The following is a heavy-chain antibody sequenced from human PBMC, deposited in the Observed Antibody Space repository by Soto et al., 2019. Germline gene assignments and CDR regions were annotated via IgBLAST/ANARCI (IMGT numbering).Heavy chain of an antibody. D-gene: IGHD2-15*01. V-gene: IGHV4-39*06. CDR3: ARGLNMARGGGTALE. CDR2: FYYAGNT. Sequence: SETLSLTCSVSDASITSPSYYWAWIRQPPGEGLEWIGTFYYAGNTNYKSSLKSRLTISVNAAKKQLTLQMTSVTATDTASYFCARGLNMARGGGTALEWGLGTMVT. CDR1: DASITSPSYY. J-gene: IGHJ4*02.